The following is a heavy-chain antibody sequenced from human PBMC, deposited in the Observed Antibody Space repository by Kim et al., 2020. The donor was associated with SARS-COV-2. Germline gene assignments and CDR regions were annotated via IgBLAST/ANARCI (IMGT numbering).Heavy chain of an antibody. Sequence: ASVKVSCKASGYTFTGYYMHWVRQAPGQGLEWMGWINPNSGGTNYAQKFQGWVTMTRDTSISTAYMELSRLRSDDTAVYYCARADPYYDILTGYYGGYGMDVWGQGTTVTVSS. CDR1: GYTFTGYY. J-gene: IGHJ6*02. V-gene: IGHV1-2*04. CDR3: ARADPYYDILTGYYGGYGMDV. CDR2: INPNSGGT. D-gene: IGHD3-9*01.